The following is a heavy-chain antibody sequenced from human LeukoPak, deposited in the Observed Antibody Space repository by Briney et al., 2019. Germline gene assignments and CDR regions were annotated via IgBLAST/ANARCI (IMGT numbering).Heavy chain of an antibody. Sequence: VASVTVSFKVSGYTLTELSMHWVRQAPGQGREWMGWISAYNGNTNYAQKLQGRVTMTTDTSTSTAYMELRSLRSDDTAVYYCARIAVPASANWFDAWAREPWSPSPQ. J-gene: IGHJ5*02. CDR3: ARIAVPASANWFDA. CDR1: GYTLTELS. D-gene: IGHD2-2*01. V-gene: IGHV1-18*01. CDR2: ISAYNGNT.